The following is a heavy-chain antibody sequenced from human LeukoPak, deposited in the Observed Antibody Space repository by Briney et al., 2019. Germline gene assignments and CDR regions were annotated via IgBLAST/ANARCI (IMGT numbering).Heavy chain of an antibody. Sequence: PGGSLRPSCAASGFTVSSNYMSWVRQAPGKGLEWVSVIYSGGSTYYADSVKGRFTISRDNSKNTLYLQMNSLRAEDTAVYYCTKFDYAAFEYWGQGALVTVSS. D-gene: IGHD4-17*01. CDR2: IYSGGST. V-gene: IGHV3-53*01. J-gene: IGHJ4*02. CDR3: TKFDYAAFEY. CDR1: GFTVSSNY.